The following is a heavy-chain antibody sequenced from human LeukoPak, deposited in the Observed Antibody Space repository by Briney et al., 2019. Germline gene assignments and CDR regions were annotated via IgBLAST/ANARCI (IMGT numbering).Heavy chain of an antibody. CDR1: GGSISSSSYY. V-gene: IGHV4-39*01. CDR2: IYYSGST. J-gene: IGHJ4*02. D-gene: IGHD5-24*01. Sequence: PSETLSLTCTVSGGSISSSSYYWGWIRQPPGKGLEWIGSIYYSGSTYYNPSLKSRVTISVDTSKNQFSLKLSSVTAADTAVYYCASPRNGYKSFDYWGQGTLVTVSS. CDR3: ASPRNGYKSFDY.